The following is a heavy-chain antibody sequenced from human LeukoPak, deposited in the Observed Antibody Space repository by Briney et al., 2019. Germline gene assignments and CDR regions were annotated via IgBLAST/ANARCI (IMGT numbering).Heavy chain of an antibody. V-gene: IGHV3-48*03. CDR2: ISSSGSTI. J-gene: IGHJ5*02. D-gene: IGHD4-17*01. Sequence: GGSLRLSCAASGFTFSSYEMNWVRQAPGKGLEWVSYISSSGSTIYYADSVKGRFTISRDNAKNTLYLQMNSLRAEDTAVYYCVRGRYVYGVHNWFDPWGQGTLVTVSS. CDR3: VRGRYVYGVHNWFDP. CDR1: GFTFSSYE.